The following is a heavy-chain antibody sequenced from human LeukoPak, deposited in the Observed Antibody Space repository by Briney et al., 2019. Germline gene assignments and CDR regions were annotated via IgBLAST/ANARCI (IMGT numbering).Heavy chain of an antibody. J-gene: IGHJ3*02. CDR1: GGSISSYY. V-gene: IGHV4-4*07. CDR3: ARATGSSSASSHSFDI. Sequence: SETLSLTCTVSGGSISSYYWSWIRQPAGKGLEWIGRIYTSGSTNYNPSLKSRVTISVDKSKNQFSLKLSSVTAADTAVYYCARATGSSSASSHSFDIWGQGTMVTASS. D-gene: IGHD2-2*01. CDR2: IYTSGST.